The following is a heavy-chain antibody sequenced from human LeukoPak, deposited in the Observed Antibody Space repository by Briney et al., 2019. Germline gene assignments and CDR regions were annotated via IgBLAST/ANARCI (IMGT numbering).Heavy chain of an antibody. J-gene: IGHJ4*02. V-gene: IGHV1-69*05. D-gene: IGHD2-8*01. Sequence: VASVKVSCKASGGTFSSYAISWVRQAPGQELEWMGRIIPIFGTANYAQKFQGRVTITTDESTSTAYMELSSLRSEDTAVYYCARAHRDCTNGVCSDIDYWGQGTLVTVSS. CDR3: ARAHRDCTNGVCSDIDY. CDR2: IIPIFGTA. CDR1: GGTFSSYA.